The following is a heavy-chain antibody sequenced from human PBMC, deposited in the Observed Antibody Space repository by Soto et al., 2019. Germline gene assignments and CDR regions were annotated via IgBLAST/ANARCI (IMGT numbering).Heavy chain of an antibody. Sequence: QVQLQESGPGLVKPSQTLSLTCTVSGGSISSGGYYWSWIRQHPGKGLEWIGYIYYSGSTYYNPSLKSRVTISVDTSKNQFSLKLSSVTAADTAVYYCARGGRIAARPDNWFDPWGQGTLVTVSS. CDR1: GGSISSGGYY. CDR3: ARGGRIAARPDNWFDP. V-gene: IGHV4-31*03. CDR2: IYYSGST. D-gene: IGHD6-6*01. J-gene: IGHJ5*02.